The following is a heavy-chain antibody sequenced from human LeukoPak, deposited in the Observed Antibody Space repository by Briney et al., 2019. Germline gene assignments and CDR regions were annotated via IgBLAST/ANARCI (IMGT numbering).Heavy chain of an antibody. J-gene: IGHJ4*02. D-gene: IGHD4-17*01. CDR1: GYTFTSYA. CDR3: ARGYTKDMTSVTHFDY. CDR2: INTNTGNP. Sequence: ASVKVSCKASGYTFTSYAMNWVRQAPGQGLEWMGWINTNTGNPTYAQGFTGRFVFSLDTSVSTAYLETSSLKAEDTVVYYCARGYTKDMTSVTHFDYWGQGTLVTVSS. V-gene: IGHV7-4-1*02.